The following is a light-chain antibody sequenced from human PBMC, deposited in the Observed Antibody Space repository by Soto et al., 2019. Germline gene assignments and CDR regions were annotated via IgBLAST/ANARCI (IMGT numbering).Light chain of an antibody. CDR2: DAS. V-gene: IGKV1-13*02. CDR3: QQHNGFPFT. Sequence: AIHLTQSPSSLSASVGDRVTISCRASQGVNRALVRYQQKPGKPPNLLVYDASSLERGVPWRFSGSGSGTDFTLTISSLQPEDSATYYCQQHNGFPFTFGGGTKVEIK. CDR1: QGVNRA. J-gene: IGKJ4*01.